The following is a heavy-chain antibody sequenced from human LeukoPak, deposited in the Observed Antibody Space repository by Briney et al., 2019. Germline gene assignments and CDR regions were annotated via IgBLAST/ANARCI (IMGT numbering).Heavy chain of an antibody. CDR3: ARGYHDSWSGYGWFDP. Sequence: GASVKVSCKASGYTFTSYDINWVRQATGQGLEWMGWMNPNSGNTGYAQKFQGRVTMTRNTSISTAYMELSSLRSEDTAVYYCARGYHDSWSGYGWFDPWGQGTLVTVSS. CDR1: GYTFTSYD. D-gene: IGHD3-3*01. CDR2: MNPNSGNT. J-gene: IGHJ5*02. V-gene: IGHV1-8*01.